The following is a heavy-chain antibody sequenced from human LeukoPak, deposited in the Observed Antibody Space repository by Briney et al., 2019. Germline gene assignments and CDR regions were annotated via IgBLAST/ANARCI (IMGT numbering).Heavy chain of an antibody. CDR1: GGSFSGYY. D-gene: IGHD3-10*01. J-gene: IGHJ5*02. Sequence: PSETLSLTCAVYGGSFSGYYWSWIRQPPGKGLEWIGEIYHSGSTNYNPSLKSRVTISVDKSKNQFSLKLSSVTAADTAVYYCASLYYGSGSYYNAPWGQGTLVTVSS. CDR2: IYHSGST. V-gene: IGHV4-34*01. CDR3: ASLYYGSGSYYNAP.